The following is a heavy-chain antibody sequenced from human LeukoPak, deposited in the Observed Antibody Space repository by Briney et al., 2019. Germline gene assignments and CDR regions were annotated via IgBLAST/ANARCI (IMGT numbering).Heavy chain of an antibody. CDR1: GFTFSSYS. V-gene: IGHV3-21*01. D-gene: IGHD3-10*01. J-gene: IGHJ4*02. Sequence: PGGSLRLSCAASGFTFSSYSMNWVRQAPGKGLEWVSSISSSSSYIYYADSVKGRFTISRDNAKNSLYLQMNSLRAEDTAVYYCARALSVTMVRGVSYWGQGTLVTVSS. CDR2: ISSSSSYI. CDR3: ARALSVTMVRGVSY.